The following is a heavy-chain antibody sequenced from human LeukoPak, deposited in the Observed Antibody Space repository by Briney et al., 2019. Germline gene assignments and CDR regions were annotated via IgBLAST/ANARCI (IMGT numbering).Heavy chain of an antibody. J-gene: IGHJ4*02. Sequence: GASVKVSCKASGYTFTGYYMHWVRQAPGQGLEWMGWINPNSGRTNYAQKFQGRVTMTRDTSISTAYMELSRLRSDDTAVYYCARDQRRGYDILTGFDYWGQGTLVTVSS. CDR2: INPNSGRT. D-gene: IGHD3-9*01. V-gene: IGHV1-2*02. CDR3: ARDQRRGYDILTGFDY. CDR1: GYTFTGYY.